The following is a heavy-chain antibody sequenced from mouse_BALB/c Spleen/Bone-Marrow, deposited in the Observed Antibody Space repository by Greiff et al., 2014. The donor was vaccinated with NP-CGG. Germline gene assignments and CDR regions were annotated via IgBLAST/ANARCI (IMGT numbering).Heavy chain of an antibody. V-gene: IGHV1-82*01. D-gene: IGHD2-4*01. CDR1: GYAFSSSW. CDR3: ALYDYDGLSWFAY. Sequence: QVQLQQSGPELVKPGASVKISCKASGYAFSSSWMNWVKQRPGQGLEWIGRIYPGDGNTNYNGKFKGKATLTAGKSSTTAYMQLSSLTSVDSAVYFCALYDYDGLSWFAYWGQGTLVTVSA. CDR2: IYPGDGNT. J-gene: IGHJ3*01.